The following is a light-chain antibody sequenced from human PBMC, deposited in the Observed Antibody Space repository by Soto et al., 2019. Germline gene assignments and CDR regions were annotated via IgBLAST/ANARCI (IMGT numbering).Light chain of an antibody. CDR3: QSYDSSLSAVV. V-gene: IGLV1-40*01. J-gene: IGLJ3*02. CDR1: NSNIGAYYD. Sequence: QSVLTQPPSVSGAPGQRVTISCTGTNSNIGAYYDVHWYQQLPGTAPKLLIYGNTNRPSGVPDRFSGSRSGPSASLAITGLRAADEADYYCQSYDSSLSAVVFGGGTKVTVL. CDR2: GNT.